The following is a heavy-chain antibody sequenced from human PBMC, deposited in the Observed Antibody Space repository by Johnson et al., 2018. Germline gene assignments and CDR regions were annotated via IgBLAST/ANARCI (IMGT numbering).Heavy chain of an antibody. CDR1: GFTFSSYG. CDR2: IWYDGSNK. Sequence: QVQLVESGGGVVQPGRSLRLSCAASGFTFSSYGMHWVRQAPGKGLEWVAVIWYDGSNKDYADSVKGRFTISRDNSKNTLFLQMNSLGAEDTAVYFCAREQSDYGNDGGYGLDVWGQGTTVTVAS. D-gene: IGHD4-11*01. CDR3: AREQSDYGNDGGYGLDV. V-gene: IGHV3-33*01. J-gene: IGHJ6*02.